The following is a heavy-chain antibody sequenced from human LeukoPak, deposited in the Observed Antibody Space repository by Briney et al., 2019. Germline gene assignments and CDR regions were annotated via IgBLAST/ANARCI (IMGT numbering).Heavy chain of an antibody. CDR3: AKDLGGVYYDFWSGPNWFDP. Sequence: GGSLRLSCAASGFTFSSYGMHWVRQAPGKGLEWVAFIRYDGSNKYYADSVKGRFTISRDNSKNTLYLQMNSLRAEDTAVYYCAKDLGGVYYDFWSGPNWFDPWGQGTLVTVSS. D-gene: IGHD3-3*01. J-gene: IGHJ5*02. CDR2: IRYDGSNK. CDR1: GFTFSSYG. V-gene: IGHV3-30*02.